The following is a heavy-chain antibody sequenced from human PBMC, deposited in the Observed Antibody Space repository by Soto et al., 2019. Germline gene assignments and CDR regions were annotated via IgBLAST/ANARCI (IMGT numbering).Heavy chain of an antibody. CDR3: AKNVWGITIFGGMDV. V-gene: IGHV3-23*01. Sequence: GGSLRLSCAASGFTFSSYAMSWVRQAPGKGLEWVSAISGGGGTTYYADSVKGRFTISRDNSKNTLYLQMNSLRAEGTAVYYCAKNVWGITIFGGMDVWGQGTTVTVSS. J-gene: IGHJ6*02. CDR2: ISGGGGTT. D-gene: IGHD3-9*01. CDR1: GFTFSSYA.